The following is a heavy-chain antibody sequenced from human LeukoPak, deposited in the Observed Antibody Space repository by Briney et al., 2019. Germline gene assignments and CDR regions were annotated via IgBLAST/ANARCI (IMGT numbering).Heavy chain of an antibody. V-gene: IGHV1-2*02. CDR1: GYTFTGYY. J-gene: IGHJ4*02. CDR3: ARDHSSGWYAVDYFDY. CDR2: INPNSGGT. D-gene: IGHD6-19*01. Sequence: ASVKVSCKASGYTFTGYYMHWVRQAPGQGLEWMGWINPNSGGTNYAQKFQGRVTMTRDTSISTAYMELSRLRSDDTAVYYCARDHSSGWYAVDYFDYWGQGTLVTVPS.